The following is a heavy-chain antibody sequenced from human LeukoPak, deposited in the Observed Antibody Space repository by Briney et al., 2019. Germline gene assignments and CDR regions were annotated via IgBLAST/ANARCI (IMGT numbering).Heavy chain of an antibody. CDR1: GFTFSSYW. Sequence: PGGSLRLSCTASGFTFSSYWMHWVRQAPGKGLVWVSGINDDGRSTRYADSVKGRFTISRDNAKNTLYLQMNSLRAEDTAVYFCASLLYSGYFPVYWGQGTLVTVSA. CDR3: ASLLYSGYFPVY. J-gene: IGHJ4*02. D-gene: IGHD5-12*01. V-gene: IGHV3-74*01. CDR2: INDDGRST.